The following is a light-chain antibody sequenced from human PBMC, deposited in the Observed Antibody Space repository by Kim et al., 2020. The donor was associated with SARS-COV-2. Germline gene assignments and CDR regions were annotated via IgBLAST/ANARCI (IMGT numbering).Light chain of an antibody. Sequence: ALRQTVRITCQGDSLRKDYANWYQQKPGQAPVLVIYGKNNRPSGIPDRFSGSTSGNTASLTIRGAQADDEADYYCNSRDSSGNRVVFGGGTKLTVL. V-gene: IGLV3-19*01. J-gene: IGLJ2*01. CDR2: GKN. CDR3: NSRDSSGNRVV. CDR1: SLRKDY.